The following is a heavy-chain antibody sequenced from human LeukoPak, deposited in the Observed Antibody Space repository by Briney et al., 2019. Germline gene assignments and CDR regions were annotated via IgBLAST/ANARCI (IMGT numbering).Heavy chain of an antibody. CDR1: VFTFSSYS. V-gene: IGHV3-21*01. J-gene: IGHJ4*02. Sequence: SGGSLRLSCAASVFTFSSYSMNWVRQAPGKGLEWVSSISSSSSYIYYADSVKGRFTISRDNAKNSLYLQMNSLRAEDTAVYYCANRLDQKSYYYGSGSYYSHWGQGTLVTVSS. D-gene: IGHD3-10*01. CDR2: ISSSSSYI. CDR3: ANRLDQKSYYYGSGSYYSH.